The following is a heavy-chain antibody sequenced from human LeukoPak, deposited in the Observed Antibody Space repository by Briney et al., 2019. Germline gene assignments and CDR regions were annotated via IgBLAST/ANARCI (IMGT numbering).Heavy chain of an antibody. J-gene: IGHJ4*02. V-gene: IGHV4-39*01. CDR1: DGSISSGDFY. CDR2: IYYTGTT. Sequence: SETLSLTCTVSDGSISSGDFYWGWIRQPPGKGLEWIGSIYYTGTTYYSPSLKSRVTISVDTSKKQLSLKLSSVTAADTAVYYCARTHSGSYYGSDCWGQGTLVTVSS. D-gene: IGHD1-26*01. CDR3: ARTHSGSYYGSDC.